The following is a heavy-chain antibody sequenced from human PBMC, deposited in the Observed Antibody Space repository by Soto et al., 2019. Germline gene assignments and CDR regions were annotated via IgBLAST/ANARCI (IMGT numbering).Heavy chain of an antibody. V-gene: IGHV4-31*03. CDR2: IYYSGST. CDR1: GGSISSGGYY. J-gene: IGHJ1*01. CDR3: ASAPVSGYSYGLEF. Sequence: SDTLSLTCTVSGGSISSGGYYWSWIRQHPGKGLEWIGYIYYSGSTYYNPSLKSRVTISVDTSKNQFSLKLSSVTAADTAVYYWASAPVSGYSYGLEFWGQGNLVTVS. D-gene: IGHD5-18*01.